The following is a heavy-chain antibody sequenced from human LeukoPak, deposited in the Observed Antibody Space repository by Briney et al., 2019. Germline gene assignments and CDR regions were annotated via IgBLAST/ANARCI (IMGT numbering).Heavy chain of an antibody. CDR1: GYTFISHD. CDR3: ARVFQPSYYNYGMDV. Sequence: ASVKVSCMTSGYTFISHDITWVRQAPGQGLEWMGWISAYNGITNYAQKLQGRVTMTTDTLTSTAYMELRSLRSDDTAVYYCARVFQPSYYNYGMDVWGQGTTVTVSS. D-gene: IGHD2-2*01. J-gene: IGHJ6*02. V-gene: IGHV1-18*01. CDR2: ISAYNGIT.